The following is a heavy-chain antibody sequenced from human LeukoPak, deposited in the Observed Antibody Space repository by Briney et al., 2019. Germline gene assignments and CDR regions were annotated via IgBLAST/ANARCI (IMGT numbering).Heavy chain of an antibody. Sequence: GGSLRLSCAASGFTFSSYSMNWVRQAPGKGLEWVSSISSSSSYIYYADSVKGRFTISRDNAKNSLYLQMNSLRAEDTAVYYCARGGADGIFDIWGQGTMVTVSS. CDR1: GFTFSSYS. D-gene: IGHD1-26*01. V-gene: IGHV3-21*01. J-gene: IGHJ3*02. CDR3: ARGGADGIFDI. CDR2: ISSSSSYI.